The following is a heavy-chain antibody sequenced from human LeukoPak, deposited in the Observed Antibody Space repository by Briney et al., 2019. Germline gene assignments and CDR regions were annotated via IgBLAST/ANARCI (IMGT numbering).Heavy chain of an antibody. CDR3: ARGYGDPLDYYYMDV. CDR1: GFTFRSYW. CDR2: IKEDGSEK. D-gene: IGHD4-17*01. J-gene: IGHJ6*03. Sequence: GGSLRLSCAATGFTFRSYWMTWVRQAPGKGLEWVANIKEDGSEKYYVDSVKGRFIISRDNSNSLFLQMNSLRAEDTAVYYCARGYGDPLDYYYMDVWGKGTTVTVSS. V-gene: IGHV3-7*01.